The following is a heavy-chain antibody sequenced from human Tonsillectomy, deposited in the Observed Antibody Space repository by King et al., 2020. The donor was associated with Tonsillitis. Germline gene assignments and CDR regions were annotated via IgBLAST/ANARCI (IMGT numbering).Heavy chain of an antibody. CDR3: ARSMVRGDYFDY. Sequence: VQLVESGGGVVQPGRSLSLSCATSRFTFSSYGMHWVRQAPGKGLEWVAVIWYDGSKKYYEDSVKGRFTISRDNSKNTLYLQMNSLSAEDTAVYYCARSMVRGDYFDYWGQGTLVTVSS. CDR1: RFTFSSYG. V-gene: IGHV3-33*08. CDR2: IWYDGSKK. J-gene: IGHJ4*02. D-gene: IGHD3-10*01.